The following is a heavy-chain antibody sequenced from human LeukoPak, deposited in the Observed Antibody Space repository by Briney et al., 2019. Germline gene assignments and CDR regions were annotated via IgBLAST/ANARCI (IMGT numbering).Heavy chain of an antibody. Sequence: GGSLRLSCAASGFTFSSYWMSWVRQAPGKGLEWVAKIKQDGSEKYYVDSVKGRFTISRDNAKNSLSLQMNSLRAEDTAVYYCARDQGYCTSARCRGDAFDVWGQGSMVSVSS. CDR2: IKQDGSEK. J-gene: IGHJ3*01. D-gene: IGHD2-2*01. CDR1: GFTFSSYW. V-gene: IGHV3-7*01. CDR3: ARDQGYCTSARCRGDAFDV.